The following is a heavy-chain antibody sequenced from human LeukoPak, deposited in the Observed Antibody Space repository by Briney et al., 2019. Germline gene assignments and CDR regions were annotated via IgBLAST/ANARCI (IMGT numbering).Heavy chain of an antibody. J-gene: IGHJ4*02. V-gene: IGHV4-39*01. CDR1: GGSISSSNYY. CDR3: ARRRIVATIDY. CDR2: IYYSGST. D-gene: IGHD5-12*01. Sequence: SETLSLTCTVSGGSISSSNYYWGWIRQPPGKGLEWIGSIYYSGSTYHNPSLKSRVTISVDTSKNQFSLKLSSVTAADTAVYYCARRRIVATIDYWGQGTLVTVPS.